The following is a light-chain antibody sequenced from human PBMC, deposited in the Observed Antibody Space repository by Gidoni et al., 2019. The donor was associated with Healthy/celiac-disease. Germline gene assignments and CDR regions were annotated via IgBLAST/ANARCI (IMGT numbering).Light chain of an antibody. Sequence: DIQMTQSPSSLSASVGDRVTITCQASQDISNYLNWYQQKPATAPKLLIYDASNLETGVPSRFSGSGAGTDFTFTISSLQPEDIATYYCRQYDNRPPYTFGQGTKLEIK. CDR3: RQYDNRPPYT. V-gene: IGKV1-33*01. CDR1: QDISNY. J-gene: IGKJ2*01. CDR2: DAS.